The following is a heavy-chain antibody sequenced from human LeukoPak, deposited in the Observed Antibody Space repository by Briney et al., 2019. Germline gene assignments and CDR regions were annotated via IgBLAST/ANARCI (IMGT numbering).Heavy chain of an antibody. V-gene: IGHV1-2*06. CDR2: INPNSGGT. D-gene: IGHD3-3*01. J-gene: IGHJ6*02. CDR3: ARGYYDFWSGYVWDYYYGMDV. CDR1: GYTFTSYA. Sequence: ASVKVSCKASGYTFTSYAMNWVRQAPGQGLEWMGRINPNSGGTNYAQKFQGRVTMTRDTSISTAYMELSRLRSDDTAVYYCARGYYDFWSGYVWDYYYGMDVWGQGTTVTVSS.